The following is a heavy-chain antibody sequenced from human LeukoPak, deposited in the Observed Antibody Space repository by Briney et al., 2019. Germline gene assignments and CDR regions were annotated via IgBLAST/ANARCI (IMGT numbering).Heavy chain of an antibody. V-gene: IGHV7-4-1*02. CDR3: ARGDSSGWYDQFDY. Sequence: ASVKVSCKASGYTFTSYAMNWVRQAPGQGLEWMGWINTNTGNPTYAQGFTGRFVFSLDTSVSTAYLQISSLKAEDTAVYYCARGDSSGWYDQFDYWGQGTLVTVSS. J-gene: IGHJ4*02. CDR1: GYTFTSYA. CDR2: INTNTGNP. D-gene: IGHD6-19*01.